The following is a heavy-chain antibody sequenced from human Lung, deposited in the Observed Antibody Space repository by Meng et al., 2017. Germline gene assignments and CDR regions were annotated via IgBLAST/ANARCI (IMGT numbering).Heavy chain of an antibody. V-gene: IGHV4-34*01. Sequence: QVHLQQGGHGLLKPSETRSLPCVVAGGSFSDCYWSWIRPPPGKGLEWIGEINHSGSTNYNPSLESRATISVDTSQNNLSLKLSSVTAADSAVYYCARGPTTMAHDFDYWGQGTLVTVSS. D-gene: IGHD4-11*01. CDR3: ARGPTTMAHDFDY. CDR1: GGSFSDCY. CDR2: INHSGST. J-gene: IGHJ4*02.